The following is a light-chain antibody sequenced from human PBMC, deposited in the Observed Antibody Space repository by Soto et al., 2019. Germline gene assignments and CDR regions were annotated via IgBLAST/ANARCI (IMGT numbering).Light chain of an antibody. Sequence: EIVLTHSPGTLSLSPCERATLSFSASQSVSSSYLAWYQQKPGQAPRLLIYDASNRATGIPARFSGSGSGTDFTLTISSLEPEDFAVYYCQQRSNWPITFGQGTRLEI. V-gene: IGKV3D-20*02. J-gene: IGKJ5*01. CDR3: QQRSNWPIT. CDR1: QSVSSSY. CDR2: DAS.